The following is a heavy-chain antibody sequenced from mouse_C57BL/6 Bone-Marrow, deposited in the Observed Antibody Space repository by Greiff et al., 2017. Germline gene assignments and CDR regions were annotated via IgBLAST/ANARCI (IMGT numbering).Heavy chain of an antibody. CDR1: GYTFTSYG. Sequence: VKLVESGAELARPGASVKLSCKASGYTFTSYGISWVKQRTGQGLEWIGEIYPRSGNTDYNEKFKGKATLTADKSSSTAYMELRSLTSEDSAVYFCARRDITTVVAPSYYYAMDYWGQGTSVTVSS. CDR2: IYPRSGNT. D-gene: IGHD1-1*01. V-gene: IGHV1-81*01. J-gene: IGHJ4*01. CDR3: ARRDITTVVAPSYYYAMDY.